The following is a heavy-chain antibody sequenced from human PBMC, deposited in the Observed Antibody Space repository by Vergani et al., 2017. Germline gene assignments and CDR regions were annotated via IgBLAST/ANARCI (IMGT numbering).Heavy chain of an antibody. Sequence: EVQLVESGGGLVQPGRSLRLSCAASGFTFDDYAMHWVRHAPGKGLEWVSGISWNSGSIGYADSVKGRFTISRDNATNSLYLQMNSLRAEDTAVYYCARGVLKGSSWGDYYYYYGMDVWGEGTTVTVSS. CDR1: GFTFDDYA. CDR3: ARGVLKGSSWGDYYYYYGMDV. D-gene: IGHD6-13*01. V-gene: IGHV3-9*01. J-gene: IGHJ6*04. CDR2: ISWNSGSI.